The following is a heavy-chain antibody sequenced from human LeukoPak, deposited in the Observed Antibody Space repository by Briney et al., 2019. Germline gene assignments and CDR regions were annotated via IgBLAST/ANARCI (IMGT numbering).Heavy chain of an antibody. Sequence: GGSLRLSCAASGFTFNTYSMDWVRQAPGKGLEWVSYISRDSSTIYYADSLKGRFTISRDNAKNSVYLQMNSLRAEDAAVYYCVRASSGWRGYYFDYWGQGTLVTVSS. J-gene: IGHJ4*02. D-gene: IGHD6-19*01. CDR2: ISRDSSTI. V-gene: IGHV3-48*01. CDR3: VRASSGWRGYYFDY. CDR1: GFTFNTYS.